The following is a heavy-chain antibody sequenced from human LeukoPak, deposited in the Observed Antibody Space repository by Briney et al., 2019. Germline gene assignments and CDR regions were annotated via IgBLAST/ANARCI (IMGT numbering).Heavy chain of an antibody. CDR2: ISYDGSKK. D-gene: IGHD2-15*01. V-gene: IGHV3-30*03. CDR1: GFTFSTYG. J-gene: IGHJ4*02. CDR3: ARSGVVAATHPLNY. Sequence: GGSLRLSCAASGFTFSTYGVHWVRQAPGKGLEWVTFISYDGSKKYYADSVKGRFTISRDNAKNSLYLQMNSLRAEDTAVYYCARSGVVAATHPLNYWGQGTLVTVSS.